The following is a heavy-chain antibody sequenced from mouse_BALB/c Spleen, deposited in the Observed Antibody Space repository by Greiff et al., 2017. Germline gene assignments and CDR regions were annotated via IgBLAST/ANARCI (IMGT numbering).Heavy chain of an antibody. Sequence: EVQLQQSGTVLARPGASVKMSCKASGYTFTSYWMHWVKQRPGQGLEWIGAIYPGNSDTSYNQKFKGKAKLTAVTSTSTAYMELSSLTNEDSAVYYCTRCRGKTYDYEDYYAMDYWGQGTSVTVSS. D-gene: IGHD2-4*01. V-gene: IGHV1-5*01. CDR1: GYTFTSYW. CDR3: TRCRGKTYDYEDYYAMDY. J-gene: IGHJ4*01. CDR2: IYPGNSDT.